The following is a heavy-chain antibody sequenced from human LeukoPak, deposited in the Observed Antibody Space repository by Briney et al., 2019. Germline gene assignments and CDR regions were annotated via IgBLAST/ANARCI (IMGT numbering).Heavy chain of an antibody. V-gene: IGHV3-49*03. D-gene: IGHD4-17*01. CDR2: IRSKTYGGAI. J-gene: IGHJ6*03. Sequence: GGSLRLSCAASGFTVSSNYMSWFRQAPGKGLEWVGFIRSKTYGGAIEYAASVKGRFTISRDDSKGIAYLQMNSLKTEDTAVYYCARDQLGGDPDDYYYYYMDVWGKGTTVTVPS. CDR3: ARDQLGGDPDDYYYYYMDV. CDR1: GFTVSSNY.